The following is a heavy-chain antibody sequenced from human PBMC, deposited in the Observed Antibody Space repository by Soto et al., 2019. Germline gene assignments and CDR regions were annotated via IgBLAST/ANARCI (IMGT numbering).Heavy chain of an antibody. J-gene: IGHJ3*02. CDR1: GFSLSTSGVG. CDR3: AHWGESSSSWCRIGVAFDI. Sequence: QITLKESGPTLVKPTQTLTLTCTFSGFSLSTSGVGVGWIRQPPGKALEWLALIYWDDDKRYSPSLKSRLTITKDTSKNQVDLTMTNMDPVHTATYYCAHWGESSSSWCRIGVAFDIWGQGTMVTVSS. CDR2: IYWDDDK. V-gene: IGHV2-5*02. D-gene: IGHD6-13*01.